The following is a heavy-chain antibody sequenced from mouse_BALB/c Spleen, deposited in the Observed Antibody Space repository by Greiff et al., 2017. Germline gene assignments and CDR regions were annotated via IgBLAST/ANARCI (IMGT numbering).Heavy chain of an antibody. D-gene: IGHD1-1*01. J-gene: IGHJ4*01. CDR2: ISSGGSYT. V-gene: IGHV5-9-1*01. CDR3: ARPILPYYAMDY. Sequence: DVMLVESGGGLVKPGGSLKLSCAASGFTFSSYAMSWVRQTPEKRLEWVATISSGGSYTYYPDSVKGRFTISRDNAKNTLYLQMSSLRSEDTAMYYCARPILPYYAMDYWGQGTSVTVSS. CDR1: GFTFSSYA.